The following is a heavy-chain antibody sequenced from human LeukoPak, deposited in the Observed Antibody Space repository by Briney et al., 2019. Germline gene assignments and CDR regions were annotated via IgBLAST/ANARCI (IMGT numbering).Heavy chain of an antibody. Sequence: ETLSLTCIVSGYSISSGYYWGWIRQPPGKGLEWVANIKQDGSEKYYVDSVKGRFTISRDNAKNSLYLQMNSLRAEDTAVYYCARDKVVGATYLDYWGQGTLVTVSS. CDR2: IKQDGSEK. CDR3: ARDKVVGATYLDY. CDR1: GYSISSGYY. V-gene: IGHV3-7*01. J-gene: IGHJ4*02. D-gene: IGHD1-26*01.